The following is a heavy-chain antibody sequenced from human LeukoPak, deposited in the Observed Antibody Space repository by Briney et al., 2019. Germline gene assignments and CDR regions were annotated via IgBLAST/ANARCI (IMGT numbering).Heavy chain of an antibody. CDR2: IYPSGNT. J-gene: IGHJ6*02. CDR3: ARTPVPNYGSMDV. Sequence: SETLSLTGTVSGCSISTYYWSWIRQPTGKGLEWIGRIYPSGNTNYNPSLRSRVTMSIDTSKNQFSLKLGSVTAADTAVYYCARTPVPNYGSMDVWGQGTTVTVSS. V-gene: IGHV4-4*07. CDR1: GCSISTYY. D-gene: IGHD3-16*01.